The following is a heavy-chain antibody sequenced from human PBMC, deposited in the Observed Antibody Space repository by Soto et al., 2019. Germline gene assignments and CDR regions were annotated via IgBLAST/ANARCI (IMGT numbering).Heavy chain of an antibody. Sequence: GGSLRLSCAASGFTFSSYWMSWVRQAPGKGLEWVANIKQDGSEKYYVDSVKGRFTISRDNAKNSLYLQMNSLRAEDTAVYYCARVGLGKYHYYYYGMDVWGQGTTVTVSS. J-gene: IGHJ6*02. CDR2: IKQDGSEK. D-gene: IGHD7-27*01. CDR1: GFTFSSYW. CDR3: ARVGLGKYHYYYYGMDV. V-gene: IGHV3-7*01.